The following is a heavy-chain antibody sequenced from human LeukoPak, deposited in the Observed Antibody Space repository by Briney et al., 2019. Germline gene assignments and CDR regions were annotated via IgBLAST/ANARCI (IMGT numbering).Heavy chain of an antibody. D-gene: IGHD3-10*01. CDR2: KDYSGST. J-gene: IGHJ4*02. Sequence: SETLSLTCTVSGGSISRYYWSWIRQPPGKGLEWIGYKDYSGSTNYNRSLKSRVTISVDTSKNQFSLKLSSVTAADTAVYYCARVRYYGSGSYPDYWGQGTLVTVSS. CDR1: GGSISRYY. CDR3: ARVRYYGSGSYPDY. V-gene: IGHV4-59*12.